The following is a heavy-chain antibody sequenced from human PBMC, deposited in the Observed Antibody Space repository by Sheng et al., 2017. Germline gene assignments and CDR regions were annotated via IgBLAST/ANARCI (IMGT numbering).Heavy chain of an antibody. D-gene: IGHD6-13*01. V-gene: IGHV4-34*01. J-gene: IGHJ3*02. Sequence: QVQLQQWGAGLLKPSETLSLTCAVYGGSFSGYYWSWIRQPPGKGLEWIGEINHSGSTNYNPSLKSRVTISVDTSKNQFSLKLSSVTAADTAVYYCARRRGYRNSAFDIWGQGDNGHRLF. CDR3: ARRRGYRNSAFDI. CDR1: GGSFSGYY. CDR2: INHSGST.